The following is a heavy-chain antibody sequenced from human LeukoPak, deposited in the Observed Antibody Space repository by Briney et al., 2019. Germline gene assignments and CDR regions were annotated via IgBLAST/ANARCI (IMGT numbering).Heavy chain of an antibody. CDR2: IYSGGST. CDR3: ARDRHYYGSGSYFDY. CDR1: GFTVSSNY. Sequence: GALRLSCAASGFTVSSNYMSWVRQAPGKGLERVSVIYSGGSTYYADSVKGRFTISRDNSKNTLYLQMNSLRAEDTAVYYCARDRHYYGSGSYFDYWGQGTLVTVSS. V-gene: IGHV3-66*01. J-gene: IGHJ4*02. D-gene: IGHD3-10*01.